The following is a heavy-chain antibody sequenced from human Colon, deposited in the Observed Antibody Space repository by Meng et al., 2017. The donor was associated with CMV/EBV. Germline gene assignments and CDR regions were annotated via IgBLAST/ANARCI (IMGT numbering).Heavy chain of an antibody. CDR1: VFTFSTYA. J-gene: IGHJ4*02. CDR3: ARGRRWLRDYFDF. V-gene: IGHV3-30-3*01. D-gene: IGHD5-12*01. Sequence: AASVFTFSTYAMHWVRQAPGKGLEWISVISLDANNKNYAESVRGRFSISRDNSKNTLYLEMNSLGVEDTAVYYCARGRRWLRDYFDFWGQRTLVTVSS. CDR2: ISLDANNK.